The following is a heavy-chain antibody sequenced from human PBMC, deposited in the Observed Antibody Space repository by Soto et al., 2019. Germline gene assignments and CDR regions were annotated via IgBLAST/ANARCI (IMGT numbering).Heavy chain of an antibody. J-gene: IGHJ4*02. CDR2: INAGNGNT. D-gene: IGHD3-10*01. Sequence: ASVKVSCKASGYTFTSYDMHWVRQAPGQRLEWMGWINAGNGNTKYSQKFQGRVTITRDTSTSTAYMELSSLRSEVTAVYYCARSITMVPEVDYWGQGTLGTGSS. V-gene: IGHV1-3*01. CDR1: GYTFTSYD. CDR3: ARSITMVPEVDY.